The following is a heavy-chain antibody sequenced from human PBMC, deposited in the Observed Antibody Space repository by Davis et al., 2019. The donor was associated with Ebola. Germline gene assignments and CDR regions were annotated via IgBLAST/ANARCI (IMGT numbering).Heavy chain of an antibody. CDR2: IYHSGST. Sequence: SETLSLTCTVSGGSISSGDYYWSWIRQPPGKGLEWIGEIYHSGSTNYNPSLKSRVTISVDTSKNQFSLKLSSVTAADTAVYYCARATYYDFWSGYFDPWGQGTLVTVSS. V-gene: IGHV4-30-4*01. D-gene: IGHD3-3*01. J-gene: IGHJ5*02. CDR1: GGSISSGDYY. CDR3: ARATYYDFWSGYFDP.